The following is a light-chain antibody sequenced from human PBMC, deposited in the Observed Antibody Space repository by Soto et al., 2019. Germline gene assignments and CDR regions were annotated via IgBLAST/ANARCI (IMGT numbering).Light chain of an antibody. Sequence: QSVLTQPASVSGSPGQSITISCTGTSSDVGAYNFVSWYQHHPDKAPKLMISEVSNRPSRVSDRFSGSKSGNTASLTISGLQAEDEADYYCASLTTTSFVFGTGTKVTVL. J-gene: IGLJ1*01. CDR2: EVS. CDR3: ASLTTTSFV. CDR1: SSDVGAYNF. V-gene: IGLV2-14*01.